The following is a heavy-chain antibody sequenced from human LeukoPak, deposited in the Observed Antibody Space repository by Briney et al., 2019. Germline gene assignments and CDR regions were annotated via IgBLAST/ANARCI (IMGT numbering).Heavy chain of an antibody. CDR1: GXTSSTYN. D-gene: IGHD2-15*01. J-gene: IGHJ4*02. CDR3: AKDGKSCSGGSCYSFGHDY. Sequence: PGGSLRLSCVASGXTSSTYNMNWVRQAPGKGLEWVSFISSGSEIIYYADSVKGRFTVSRDNDKKSLYLQMNSLRDVDTAVYYCAKDGKSCSGGSCYSFGHDYWGQGTLVTVSS. V-gene: IGHV3-48*02. CDR2: ISSGSEII.